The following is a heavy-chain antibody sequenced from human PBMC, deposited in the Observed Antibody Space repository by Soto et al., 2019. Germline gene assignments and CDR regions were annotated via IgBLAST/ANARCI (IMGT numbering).Heavy chain of an antibody. Sequence: QVLMVQSGAEVKKPGASVKVSCKTYGYTFTRYYVHWVRQAPGRGVEWMGVIRPDSGRTDYAQNFRGRVTLTRDTPTTAVYMELSRLRSDDTAVYYCARVEGSADDQGDWGQGTMVTVSS. J-gene: IGHJ4*02. V-gene: IGHV1-46*01. D-gene: IGHD1-1*01. CDR3: ARVEGSADDQGD. CDR2: IRPDSGRT. CDR1: GYTFTRYY.